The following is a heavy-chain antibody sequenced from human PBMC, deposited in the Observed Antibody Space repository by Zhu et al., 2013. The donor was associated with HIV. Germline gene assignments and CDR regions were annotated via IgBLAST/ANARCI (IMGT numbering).Heavy chain of an antibody. CDR2: ISSSSSYI. CDR3: ARDRGYGWELLWRYFQH. CDR1: GFTFSSYS. Sequence: EVQLVESGGGLVKPGGSLRLSCAASGFTFSSYSMNWVRQAPGKGLEWVSSISSSSSYIYYADPVKGRFTISRDNAKNSLYLQMNSLRAEDTAVYYCARDRGYGWELLWRYFQHWGQGTLVTVSS. D-gene: IGHD1-26*01. J-gene: IGHJ1*01. V-gene: IGHV3-21*01.